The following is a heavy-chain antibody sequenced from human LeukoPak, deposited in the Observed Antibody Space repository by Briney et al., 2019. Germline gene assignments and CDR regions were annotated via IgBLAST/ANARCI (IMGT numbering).Heavy chain of an antibody. CDR2: INPNSGGT. CDR3: AGGRYDSSGYYSDY. CDR1: GYTFTGYY. V-gene: IGHV1-2*02. D-gene: IGHD3-22*01. J-gene: IGHJ4*02. Sequence: ASVKVSCTASGYTFTGYYMHWVRQAPGQGLEWMGWINPNSGGTNYAQKFQGRVTMTRDTSISTAYMELSRLRSDDTAVYYCAGGRYDSSGYYSDYWGQGTLVTVSS.